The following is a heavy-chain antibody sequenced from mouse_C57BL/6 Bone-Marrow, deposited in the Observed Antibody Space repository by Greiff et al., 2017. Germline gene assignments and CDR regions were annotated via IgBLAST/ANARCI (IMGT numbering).Heavy chain of an antibody. CDR2: IDPSDSST. Sequence: VQLQQPGAELVRPGTSVTLSCKASGYTFTSYWLHWVKQRPGQGLEWIGVIDPSDSSTNYNQKFKGKATLTVDTSSSTAYMQLSSLTSEDSAVYYCARDPSYYSNYVNYWGQGTTLTVSS. CDR3: ARDPSYYSNYVNY. J-gene: IGHJ2*01. CDR1: GYTFTSYW. D-gene: IGHD2-5*01. V-gene: IGHV1-59*01.